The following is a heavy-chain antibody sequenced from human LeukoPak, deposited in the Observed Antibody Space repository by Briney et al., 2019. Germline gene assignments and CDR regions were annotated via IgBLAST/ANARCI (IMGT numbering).Heavy chain of an antibody. CDR3: ASALYYYDSSGYQDRPNDY. J-gene: IGHJ4*02. Sequence: SVKVSCKASGGTFSSYAISCVRQAPGQGLEWMGGIIPIFGTANYAQKFQGRVTITTDESTSTAYMELSSLRSEDTAVYYCASALYYYDSSGYQDRPNDYWGQGTLVTVSS. CDR2: IIPIFGTA. V-gene: IGHV1-69*05. CDR1: GGTFSSYA. D-gene: IGHD3-22*01.